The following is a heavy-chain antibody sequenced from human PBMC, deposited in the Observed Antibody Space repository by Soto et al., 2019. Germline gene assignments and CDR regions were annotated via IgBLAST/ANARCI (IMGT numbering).Heavy chain of an antibody. CDR2: IIPIFGTA. CDR3: ARCGSYDKPKEFDY. D-gene: IGHD1-26*01. V-gene: IGHV1-69*01. CDR1: GGTFSSYA. J-gene: IGHJ4*02. Sequence: QVQLVQSGAEVKKPGSSVKVSCKASGGTFSSYAISWVRQAPGQGLEWMGGIIPIFGTANYAQKFQGRVTITADESTSTAYMELSSLRSEDTAVYYCARCGSYDKPKEFDYWGEGPLVTVSS.